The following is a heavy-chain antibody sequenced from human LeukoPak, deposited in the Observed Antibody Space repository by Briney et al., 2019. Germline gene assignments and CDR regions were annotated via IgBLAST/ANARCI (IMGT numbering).Heavy chain of an antibody. Sequence: SQALSLTRAISGDSVSSNSAAWNWIRQSPSRGLEWLGRTYYRSKWYNDYAVSVKSRITINPDTSKNQFSLQLNSVTPEDTAVYYCARALSSSGWYEGYWYFDLWGRGTLVTVSS. D-gene: IGHD6-19*01. CDR1: GDSVSSNSAA. V-gene: IGHV6-1*01. J-gene: IGHJ2*01. CDR2: TYYRSKWYN. CDR3: ARALSSSGWYEGYWYFDL.